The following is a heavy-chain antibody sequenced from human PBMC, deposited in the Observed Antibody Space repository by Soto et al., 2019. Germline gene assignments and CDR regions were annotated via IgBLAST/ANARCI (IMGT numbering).Heavy chain of an antibody. CDR1: GYTFTSYE. CDR3: ARGELLWFGELLR. CDR2: MNPNSGDT. D-gene: IGHD3-10*01. Sequence: QVQLVQSGAEVKKPGASVKVSCKASGYTFTSYEINWVRQATGQGLEWMGWMNPNSGDTGYAQKFQGRGTMTRNTSISTADMELSSLRSEYTAVYYCARGELLWFGELLRWGQGTLVTVSA. V-gene: IGHV1-8*01. J-gene: IGHJ4*02.